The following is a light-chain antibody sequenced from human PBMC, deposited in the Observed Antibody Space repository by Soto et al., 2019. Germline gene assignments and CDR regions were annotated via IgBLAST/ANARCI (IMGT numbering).Light chain of an antibody. CDR1: QSVSSY. Sequence: EIVLTQSPATLSLSPGERANLSCRASQSVSSYLAWYQQKPGQAPRLLIYDASNRATGIPARFSGSGSGTDFTLTISSLEPEDFAVYYCQQRSNLFGPGTKVDIK. CDR3: QQRSNL. J-gene: IGKJ3*01. V-gene: IGKV3-11*01. CDR2: DAS.